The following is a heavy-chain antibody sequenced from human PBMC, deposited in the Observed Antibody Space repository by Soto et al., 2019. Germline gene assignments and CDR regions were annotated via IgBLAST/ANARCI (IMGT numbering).Heavy chain of an antibody. V-gene: IGHV1-69*01. J-gene: IGHJ3*02. D-gene: IGHD6-19*01. CDR1: GGTFSSYA. Sequence: QVPLVQSGAEVKKPGSSVKVSCKASGGTFSSYAISWVRQAPGQGLEWMGGIIPIFGTANYAQKFQGRVTITADEPTSTAYMELSSLRSEDTAVYYCASRTRLYSSGRQAIRIAAFDIWGQGTMVTVSS. CDR2: IIPIFGTA. CDR3: ASRTRLYSSGRQAIRIAAFDI.